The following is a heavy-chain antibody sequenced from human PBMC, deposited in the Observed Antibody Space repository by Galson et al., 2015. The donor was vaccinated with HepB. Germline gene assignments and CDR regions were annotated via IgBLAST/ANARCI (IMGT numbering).Heavy chain of an antibody. Sequence: SLRLSCAASGFTFSSYSMNWARQAPGKGLEWVSSISSSSSYIYYADSVKGRFTISRDNAKNSLYLQMNSLRAEDTAVYYCARDLYYGGKMYYFDYWGQGTLVTVSS. V-gene: IGHV3-21*01. CDR1: GFTFSSYS. CDR3: ARDLYYGGKMYYFDY. CDR2: ISSSSSYI. J-gene: IGHJ4*02. D-gene: IGHD4-23*01.